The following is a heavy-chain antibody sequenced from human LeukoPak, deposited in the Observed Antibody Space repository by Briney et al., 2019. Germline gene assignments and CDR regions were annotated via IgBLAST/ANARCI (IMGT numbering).Heavy chain of an antibody. J-gene: IGHJ4*02. CDR1: GGSISSTTYY. CDR2: IYYSGST. Sequence: SETLSLTCTVSGGSISSTTYYWGWVRQPPGKGLDWIGNIYYSGSTYYNPSLKSRVSISVDTSKNHFSLKLSSVTAADTAVYYCAGIWFGDLSSPVIYYWGQGTLVTVSS. CDR3: AGIWFGDLSSPVIYY. D-gene: IGHD3-10*01. V-gene: IGHV4-39*02.